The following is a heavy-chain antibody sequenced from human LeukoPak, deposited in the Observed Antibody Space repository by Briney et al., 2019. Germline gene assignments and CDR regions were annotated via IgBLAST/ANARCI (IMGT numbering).Heavy chain of an antibody. Sequence: PGGSLSLSCAASGFTFSSYALSWVRQAPGKGLERVSAITASGDSTYYADSVRGRFTISRDNSKSTLYLQMNSPRADDTAVYYCAKSDHGFWPGYKEGGQGTLVTVSS. V-gene: IGHV3-23*01. CDR3: AKSDHGFWPGYKE. J-gene: IGHJ4*02. CDR2: ITASGDST. CDR1: GFTFSSYA. D-gene: IGHD3/OR15-3a*01.